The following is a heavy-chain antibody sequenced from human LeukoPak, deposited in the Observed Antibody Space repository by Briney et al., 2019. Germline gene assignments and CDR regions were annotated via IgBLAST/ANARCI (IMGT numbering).Heavy chain of an antibody. V-gene: IGHV3-30*02. D-gene: IGHD3-22*01. J-gene: IGHJ4*02. CDR1: GFTSSSYG. CDR2: IRYDGSNK. Sequence: GGSLRLSCAASGFTSSSYGMHWVRQAPGKGLEWVAFIRYDGSNKYYADSVKGRFTISRDNSKNTLYLQMNSLRAEDTAVYYCAKDPEYYDSSGYPPLNFDYWGQGTLVTVSS. CDR3: AKDPEYYDSSGYPPLNFDY.